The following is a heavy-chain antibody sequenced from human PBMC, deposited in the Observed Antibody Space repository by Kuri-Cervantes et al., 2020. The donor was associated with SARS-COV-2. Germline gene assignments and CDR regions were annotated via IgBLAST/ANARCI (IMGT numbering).Heavy chain of an antibody. CDR1: GYTFTSYY. V-gene: IGHV1-46*01. CDR3: ARDTGATAKDY. CDR2: INPSGGST. J-gene: IGHJ4*02. Sequence: ASVKVSCKASGYTFTSYYMHWVRQAPGQGLEWMGIINPSGGSTSYAQKLQGRVTMTTDTSTSTAYMELRSLRSDDTAVYYCARDTGATAKDYWGQGTLVTVSS. D-gene: IGHD1-26*01.